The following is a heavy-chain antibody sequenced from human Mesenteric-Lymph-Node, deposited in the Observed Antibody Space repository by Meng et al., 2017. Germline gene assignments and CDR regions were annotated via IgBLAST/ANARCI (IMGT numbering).Heavy chain of an antibody. CDR3: ASTSPQFDY. V-gene: IGHV1-2*06. CDR2: INPNNGGT. D-gene: IGHD3-16*01. Sequence: VQLVKSGAEVKKPGASVKVSCKASGYSFTDYYIHWVRQAPGQGLEWMGRINPNNGGTNYAQKFQGRVTMTRDTSITTAYMEVSSLRSDDTAVYYCASTSPQFDYWGQGTLVTVSS. J-gene: IGHJ4*02. CDR1: GYSFTDYY.